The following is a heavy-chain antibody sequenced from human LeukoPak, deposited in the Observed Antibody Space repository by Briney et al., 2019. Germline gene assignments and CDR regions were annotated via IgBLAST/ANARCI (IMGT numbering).Heavy chain of an antibody. V-gene: IGHV3-23*01. J-gene: IGHJ5*02. CDR2: ISPSGSAT. D-gene: IGHD6-6*01. CDR3: TRDKSASSPREWFDP. CDR1: GFIFGGFA. Sequence: GGSLRLSCAASGFIFGGFAMSWVRQGPEKGLGWGAPISPSGSATYYADSVKGRFTISRDNSQTTLYLQMNSLSDEDTALYHCTRDKSASSPREWFDPWGQGIVVTVSS.